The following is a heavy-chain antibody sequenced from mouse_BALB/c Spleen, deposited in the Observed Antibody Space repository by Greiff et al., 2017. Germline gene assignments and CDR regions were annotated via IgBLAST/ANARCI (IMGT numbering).Heavy chain of an antibody. CDR2: IWAGGST. CDR3: ARDGPIWLRQGVDY. V-gene: IGHV2-9*02. CDR1: GFSLTSYG. Sequence: QVQLKESGPGLVAPSQSLSITCTVSGFSLTSYGVHWVRQPPGKGLEWLGVIWAGGSTNYNSALMSRLSISKDNSKSQVFLKMNSLQTDDTAMYYCARDGPIWLRQGVDYWGQGTTLTVSS. D-gene: IGHD2-2*01. J-gene: IGHJ2*01.